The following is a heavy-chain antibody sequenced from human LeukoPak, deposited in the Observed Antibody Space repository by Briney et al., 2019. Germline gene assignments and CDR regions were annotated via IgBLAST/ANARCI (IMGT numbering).Heavy chain of an antibody. V-gene: IGHV3-48*04. CDR3: ARDNRVTIFGVVRGSFDY. CDR1: GFTFSRYS. J-gene: IGHJ4*02. D-gene: IGHD3-3*01. Sequence: GGSLRLSCAASGFTFSRYSMNWVRQAPGKGLEWVSYISRSSSTIHYADSVKGRFTISRDNAKSSLFLQMNSLRAEDTAVYYCARDNRVTIFGVVRGSFDYWGQGTLVTVSS. CDR2: ISRSSSTI.